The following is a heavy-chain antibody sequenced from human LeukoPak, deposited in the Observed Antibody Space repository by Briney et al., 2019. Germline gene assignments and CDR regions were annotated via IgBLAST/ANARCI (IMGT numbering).Heavy chain of an antibody. CDR1: GFSFSDYT. Sequence: GGSLRLSCAASGFSFSDYTMHWVRQAPGKGLEWVAVISYDAGTKYYADSVKGRFTISRDNSKNTLYLQMNSLRPENTAMYYCARDPLRGIPGYFDYWGQGTLVTVSS. CDR3: ARDPLRGIPGYFDY. D-gene: IGHD2-21*01. CDR2: ISYDAGTK. J-gene: IGHJ4*02. V-gene: IGHV3-30-3*01.